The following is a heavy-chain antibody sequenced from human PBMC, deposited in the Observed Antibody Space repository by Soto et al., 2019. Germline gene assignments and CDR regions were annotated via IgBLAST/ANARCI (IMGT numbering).Heavy chain of an antibody. Sequence: QVQLQESGPGLVKPSQTLSLTCTVSGVSITSGDYNWSWLRQAPGKGLEWIGFVYSSGSTYSNPSLKSRLTMSADTSKNQFSLKVNSVTAADTAVYYCATLGIAGTTSHYYYGMDVWGQGTPVAVSS. CDR1: GVSITSGDYN. D-gene: IGHD1-7*01. CDR2: VYSSGST. J-gene: IGHJ6*02. CDR3: ATLGIAGTTSHYYYGMDV. V-gene: IGHV4-30-4*01.